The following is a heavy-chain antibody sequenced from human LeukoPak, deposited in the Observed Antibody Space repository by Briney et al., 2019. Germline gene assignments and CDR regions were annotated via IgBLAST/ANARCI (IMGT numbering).Heavy chain of an antibody. J-gene: IGHJ4*02. V-gene: IGHV1-69*05. D-gene: IGHD3-3*02. CDR1: GGTFSSYA. CDR2: IIPIFGTA. CDR3: ARSVGFLEWLSLDY. Sequence: ASVKVSCKAFGGTFSSYAISWVRQAPGQGLEWMGGIIPIFGTANYAQKFQGRVTITTDESTSTAYMELSSLRSEDTAVYYCARSVGFLEWLSLDYWGQGTLVTVSS.